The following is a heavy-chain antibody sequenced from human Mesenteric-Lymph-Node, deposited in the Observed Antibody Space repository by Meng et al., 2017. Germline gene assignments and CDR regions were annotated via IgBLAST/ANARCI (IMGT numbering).Heavy chain of an antibody. CDR1: GFTFGDYA. J-gene: IGHJ3*01. Sequence: GESLKISCTASGFTFGDYAMSWFRQAPGKGLEWVASIWYDGRYRFHADSVKGRFTISRDYSKDTLYLEMNSLRVEDTAVYYCAREAGATLQNDAFDVWGQGTMVTVSS. CDR2: IWYDGRYR. D-gene: IGHD1-26*01. CDR3: AREAGATLQNDAFDV. V-gene: IGHV3-33*01.